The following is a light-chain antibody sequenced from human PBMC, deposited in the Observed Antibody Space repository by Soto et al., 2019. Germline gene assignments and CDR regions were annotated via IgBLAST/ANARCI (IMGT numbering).Light chain of an antibody. Sequence: QSVLTQPPSASGIPGQRVTISCSGSSSNIGSNTVNWYQQVPGTAPKLLIYNYNQRPSGVPDRISGSKSGTSASLAISGLQSEDEADYYCVAWDDSLKGPVFGGGTKLTVL. J-gene: IGLJ2*01. CDR2: NYN. CDR1: SSNIGSNT. V-gene: IGLV1-44*01. CDR3: VAWDDSLKGPV.